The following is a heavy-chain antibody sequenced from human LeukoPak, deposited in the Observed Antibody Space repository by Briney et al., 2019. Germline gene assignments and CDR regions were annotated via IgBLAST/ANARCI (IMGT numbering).Heavy chain of an antibody. Sequence: GESLKISCKGSGYSFTSYWIGWVRQMPGKGLEWMGIIYPGDSDTRYSPSFQGQATISADKSISTAYLQWSSLKASDTAMYYCARTYYDILTGYYPYYYYYGMDVWGQGTTVTVSS. CDR1: GYSFTSYW. CDR2: IYPGDSDT. J-gene: IGHJ6*02. CDR3: ARTYYDILTGYYPYYYYYGMDV. V-gene: IGHV5-51*01. D-gene: IGHD3-9*01.